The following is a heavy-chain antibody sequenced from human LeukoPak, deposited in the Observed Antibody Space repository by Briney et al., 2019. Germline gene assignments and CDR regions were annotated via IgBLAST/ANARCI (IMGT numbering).Heavy chain of an antibody. J-gene: IGHJ5*02. V-gene: IGHV3-21*01. Sequence: GGSLRLSCAASGFDFNNYVIHWVRQAPGKGLEWVSSISSSSSYIYYADSVKGRFTISRDNAKNSLYLQMNSLRAEDTAVYYCARDGTPYYYDDNWFDPWGQGTLVTVSS. CDR1: GFDFNNYV. D-gene: IGHD3-22*01. CDR2: ISSSSSYI. CDR3: ARDGTPYYYDDNWFDP.